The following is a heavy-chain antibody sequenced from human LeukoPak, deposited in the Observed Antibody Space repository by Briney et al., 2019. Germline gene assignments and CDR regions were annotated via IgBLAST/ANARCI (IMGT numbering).Heavy chain of an antibody. CDR3: ARDLRWRFDY. J-gene: IGHJ4*02. V-gene: IGHV3-7*04. Sequence: GGSLRLSCAASGFIFSDHLVLWVRQAPGKGLEWVAKINPDGSAKTYVDSVKGRFTISRDNAKNSLYLQMNSLRAEDTALYYCARDLRWRFDYWVQGTLFTVSS. CDR2: INPDGSAK. D-gene: IGHD3-16*02. CDR1: GFIFSDHL.